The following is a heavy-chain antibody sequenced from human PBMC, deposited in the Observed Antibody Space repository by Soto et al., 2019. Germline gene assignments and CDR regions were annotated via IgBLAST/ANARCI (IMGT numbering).Heavy chain of an antibody. D-gene: IGHD3-9*01. CDR1: GGGVSSNRGA. CDR2: TYYRSKWYN. CDR3: ARSGPAGYIDY. V-gene: IGHV6-1*01. Sequence: QTQPVTEAISGGGVSSNRGACNWIRKSPSRGLEWLGRTYYRSKWYNHHAVSVKSRINVNPDTSKNAFSLQLNSVSPEDTAVYYCARSGPAGYIDYWGQGTPVTVSS. J-gene: IGHJ4*02.